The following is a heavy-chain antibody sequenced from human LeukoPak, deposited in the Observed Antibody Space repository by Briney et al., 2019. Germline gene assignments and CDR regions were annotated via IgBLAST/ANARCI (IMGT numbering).Heavy chain of an antibody. CDR1: GGSISGYY. Sequence: SETLSLTCTVSGGSISGYYWSWIRQPPGKGLEWVGYISYSGSTNYKPSLKSRVTISVDTSKNQFSLKLSSVTAADTAVYYCARGGFGLLYYGMDAWGQGTTVTVSS. D-gene: IGHD3-22*01. J-gene: IGHJ6*02. V-gene: IGHV4-59*12. CDR3: ARGGFGLLYYGMDA. CDR2: ISYSGST.